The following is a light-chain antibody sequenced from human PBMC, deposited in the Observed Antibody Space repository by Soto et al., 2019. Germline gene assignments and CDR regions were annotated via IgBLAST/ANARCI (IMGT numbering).Light chain of an antibody. V-gene: IGKV3-20*01. CDR2: DAS. J-gene: IGKJ4*01. CDR1: QTVRNNY. CDR3: QQFSSYPLT. Sequence: EFVLTQSPCTLSLSPGESSTLSGRASQTVRNNYLAWYQQKPGQAPRFLIYDASSRATGIPDRFSGGGSGTDFTLTISRLEPEDFAVYYCQQFSSYPLTFGRGTKVDIK.